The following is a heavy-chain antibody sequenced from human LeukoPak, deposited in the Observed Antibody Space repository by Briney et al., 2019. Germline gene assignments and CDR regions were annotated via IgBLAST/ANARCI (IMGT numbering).Heavy chain of an antibody. CDR3: AKETTYNWGSYYYMDV. D-gene: IGHD7-27*01. J-gene: IGHJ6*03. CDR1: GFTFSSYD. Sequence: GGSLRLSCAASGFTFSSYDMSWVRQAPGKGLEWVSGISASGGTTYYADSVKGRFTISRDNFKNTLYVQMNSLRADDTAIYYCAKETTYNWGSYYYMDVWGKGTTVTVSS. CDR2: ISASGGTT. V-gene: IGHV3-23*01.